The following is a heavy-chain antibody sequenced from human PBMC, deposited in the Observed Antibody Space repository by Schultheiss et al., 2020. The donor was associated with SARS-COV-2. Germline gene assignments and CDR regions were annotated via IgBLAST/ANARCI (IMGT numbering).Heavy chain of an antibody. CDR2: ISYDGSNK. Sequence: GGSLRLSCAASGFTFSNYAMSWVRQAPGKGLEWVAVISYDGSNKYYADSVKGRFTISRDNSKNTLYLQMNSLKTEDTAVYYCAKASGSYRYYYYGMDVWGQGTTVTVSS. D-gene: IGHD1-26*01. V-gene: IGHV3-30*18. CDR3: AKASGSYRYYYYGMDV. J-gene: IGHJ6*02. CDR1: GFTFSNYA.